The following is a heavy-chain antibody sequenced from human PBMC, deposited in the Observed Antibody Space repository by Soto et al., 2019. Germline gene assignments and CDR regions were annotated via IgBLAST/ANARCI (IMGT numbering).Heavy chain of an antibody. CDR1: GFSLTTSGVG. J-gene: IGHJ4*02. Sequence: QITLKESGPTLVRPTQTLTLTCTFSGFSLTTSGVGVGWIRQPPGKALEWLAVIYWDDDKRYSSSLKSRLTITKDASKNQVVLKMTNMAPVDPSTYYCALHPCYVLGSYSFDYWGPGTLVTVSS. CDR2: IYWDDDK. V-gene: IGHV2-5*02. D-gene: IGHD3-10*01. CDR3: ALHPCYVLGSYSFDY.